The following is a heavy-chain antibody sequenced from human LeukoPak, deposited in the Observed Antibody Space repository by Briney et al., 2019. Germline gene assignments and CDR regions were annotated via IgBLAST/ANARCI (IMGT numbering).Heavy chain of an antibody. CDR1: RFTFSSFA. CDR3: ARGSPNGAFDI. J-gene: IGHJ3*02. D-gene: IGHD4/OR15-4a*01. V-gene: IGHV3-64*01. CDR2: ISSNGGST. Sequence: PGGSLRLSCSASRFTFSSFAMHWVRQAPGKGLEYVSAISSNGGSTYYANSVRGRFTNSRDNSKNTLYLQMGSLRDEDMAVYYCARGSPNGAFDIWGQGTMVTVSS.